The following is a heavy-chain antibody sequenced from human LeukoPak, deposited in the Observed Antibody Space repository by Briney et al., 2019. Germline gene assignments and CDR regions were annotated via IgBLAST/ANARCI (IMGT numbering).Heavy chain of an antibody. V-gene: IGHV3-30-3*01. CDR1: GFTFSSYA. CDR2: ISYDGSNK. D-gene: IGHD1-1*01. Sequence: GGSLRLSCAASGFTFSSYAMHWVRQAPGKGLEWVAVISYDGSNKYYADSVQGRFTISRDNSKNTLYLQMNSLRAEDTAVYYCARDTGTYWGQGTLVTVSS. CDR3: ARDTGTY. J-gene: IGHJ4*02.